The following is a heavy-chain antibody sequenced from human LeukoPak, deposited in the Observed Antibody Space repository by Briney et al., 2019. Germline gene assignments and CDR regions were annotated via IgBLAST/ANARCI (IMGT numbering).Heavy chain of an antibody. CDR1: GFTFSSYS. CDR2: ISTSSGTI. V-gene: IGHV3-48*02. J-gene: IGHJ4*02. D-gene: IGHD3-9*01. Sequence: PGGSLRLSCAASGFTFSSYSMNWVRQAPGKGLEWVSYISTSSGTIHYADSVKGRFTISRDNAKNSLSLQMNSLRDEDTAVYFCARSRTGPDYWGQGTLVTISS. CDR3: ARSRTGPDY.